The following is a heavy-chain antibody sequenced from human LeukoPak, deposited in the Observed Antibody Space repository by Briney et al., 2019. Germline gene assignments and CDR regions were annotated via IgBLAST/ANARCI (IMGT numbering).Heavy chain of an antibody. V-gene: IGHV1-3*03. D-gene: IGHD3-10*01. CDR3: ARGRKMVRGVIISYYYYYMDV. CDR2: INAGNGNT. J-gene: IGHJ6*03. Sequence: ASVKVSCKASGYTFTSYAMHWVRQAPGQRLEWMGWINAGNGNTKYSQEFQGRVTITRNTSISTAYMELSSLRSEDTAVYYCARGRKMVRGVIISYYYYYMDVWGKGTTVTISS. CDR1: GYTFTSYA.